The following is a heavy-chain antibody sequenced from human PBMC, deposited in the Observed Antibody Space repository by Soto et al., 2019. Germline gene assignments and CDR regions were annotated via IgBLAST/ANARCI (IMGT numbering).Heavy chain of an antibody. CDR2: IYYSGST. CDR1: GGSISSYY. V-gene: IGHV4-59*01. Sequence: SETLSLTCTVSGGSISSYYWSWIRQPPGKGLEWIGYIYYSGSTNYNPSLKSRVTISVDTSKNQFSLKLSSVTAADTAVYYCAGSYSSGWSPSFDYWGQGTLVTVSS. J-gene: IGHJ4*02. CDR3: AGSYSSGWSPSFDY. D-gene: IGHD6-19*01.